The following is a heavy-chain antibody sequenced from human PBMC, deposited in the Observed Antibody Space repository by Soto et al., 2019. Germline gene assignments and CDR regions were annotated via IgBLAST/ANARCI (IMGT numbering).Heavy chain of an antibody. D-gene: IGHD2-8*02. V-gene: IGHV4-31*03. CDR2: INHSGST. CDR1: GDSISRGAYY. J-gene: IGHJ4*02. Sequence: SETLSLTCTVSGDSISRGAYYWTWIRQHPVKGLEWIGEINHSGSTNYNPSLKSRVTISVDTSKNQFSLKLTSVTAADTAVYYCARDKITGLFDYWGQGTLVT. CDR3: ARDKITGLFDY.